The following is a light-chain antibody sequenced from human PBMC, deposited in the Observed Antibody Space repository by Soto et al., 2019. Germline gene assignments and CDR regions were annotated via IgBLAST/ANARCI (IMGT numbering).Light chain of an antibody. Sequence: SLLTQPASVSGSPGQSITISRNRTSSDVGGYNFVSWYQQHPGKAPKLMTYDVSNRPSGLSNRFSGSKSGNTASLTISGLQAEDEADYYCSSYTSGSTYVFGTGTKVTVL. V-gene: IGLV2-14*01. CDR2: DVS. J-gene: IGLJ1*01. CDR3: SSYTSGSTYV. CDR1: SSDVGGYNF.